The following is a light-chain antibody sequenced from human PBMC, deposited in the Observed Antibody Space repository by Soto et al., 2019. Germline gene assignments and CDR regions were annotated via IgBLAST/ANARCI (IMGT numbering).Light chain of an antibody. CDR2: DIS. CDR3: QQHNQWPIT. J-gene: IGKJ5*01. Sequence: EVVMTQSPATLSVSPGERATLSCRASQTVSRNLAWYQQRPGQAPRLLIYDISNRAAGVPARFSGSGSETEFTLTIRSLQSEDSAVYYCQQHNQWPITFGQGTRLEIK. V-gene: IGKV3-15*01. CDR1: QTVSRN.